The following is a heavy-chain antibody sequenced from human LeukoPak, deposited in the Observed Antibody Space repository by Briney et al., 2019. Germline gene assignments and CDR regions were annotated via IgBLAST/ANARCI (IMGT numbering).Heavy chain of an antibody. J-gene: IGHJ4*02. V-gene: IGHV4-59*12. Sequence: PSETLSLTCSVSGGSITVYYWNWVRQSPGKGREWIGSISYSGSTNYNPSRKSRVTISKEKSKKHFSLKVSSVIAADTAMYYCARGGSRSYTSSTLDYWGQGTLVTVSS. CDR2: ISYSGST. D-gene: IGHD6-6*01. CDR1: GGSITVYY. CDR3: ARGGSRSYTSSTLDY.